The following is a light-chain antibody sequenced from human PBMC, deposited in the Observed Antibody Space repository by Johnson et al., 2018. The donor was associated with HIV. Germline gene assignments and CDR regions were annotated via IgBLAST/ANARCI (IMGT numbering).Light chain of an antibody. CDR1: SSNIGNND. CDR3: GTWDSSLSAYV. V-gene: IGLV1-51*01. CDR2: DKP. Sequence: QSVLTQPPSVSAAPGQKVTISCSGSSSNIGNNDVSWYQQFPERAPKLLIYDKPKRPSGIPDRFSGSKSGTSATLGITGLPPGDEADYYCGTWDSSLSAYVFGTGTKVTVL. J-gene: IGLJ1*01.